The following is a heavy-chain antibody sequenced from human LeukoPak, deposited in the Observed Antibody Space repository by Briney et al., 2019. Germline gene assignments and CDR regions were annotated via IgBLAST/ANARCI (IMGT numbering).Heavy chain of an antibody. CDR2: IRYDGSNK. CDR3: AKDTRSTMVRGDALDI. D-gene: IGHD3-10*01. CDR1: GFTFSSYG. J-gene: IGHJ3*02. V-gene: IGHV3-30*02. Sequence: GGSLRLSCAASGFTFSSYGLHWVRQAPGKGLEWVAFIRYDGSNKYYADSVKGRFTISRDNSKNTLYVQMNSLRAEDTAVYYCAKDTRSTMVRGDALDIWGQGTMVTVSS.